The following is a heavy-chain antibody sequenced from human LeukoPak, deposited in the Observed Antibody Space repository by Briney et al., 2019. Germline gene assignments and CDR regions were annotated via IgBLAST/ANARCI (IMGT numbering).Heavy chain of an antibody. Sequence: GGSLRLSCAASGFTFSSYAMHWVRQAPGKGLEWVAVISYDGSNKYYADSVKGRFTISRDNAKNSLYLQMNSLRAEDTAVYYCARAMYSGSCYFDYWGQGTLVTVSS. D-gene: IGHD1-26*01. CDR3: ARAMYSGSCYFDY. J-gene: IGHJ4*02. CDR2: ISYDGSNK. CDR1: GFTFSSYA. V-gene: IGHV3-30*04.